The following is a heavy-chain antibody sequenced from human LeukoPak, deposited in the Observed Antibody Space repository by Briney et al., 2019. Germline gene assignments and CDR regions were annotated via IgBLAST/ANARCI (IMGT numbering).Heavy chain of an antibody. Sequence: SETLSLTCAVYGGSFSGYYWSWIRQPPGKGLEWIGEISHSGSTNYNPSLKSRVTISVDTSKNQFSLKLSSVTAADTAVYYCARGQIGYFNYWGQGTLVTVSS. J-gene: IGHJ4*02. CDR2: ISHSGST. V-gene: IGHV4-34*01. CDR1: GGSFSGYY. CDR3: ARGQIGYFNY. D-gene: IGHD3-22*01.